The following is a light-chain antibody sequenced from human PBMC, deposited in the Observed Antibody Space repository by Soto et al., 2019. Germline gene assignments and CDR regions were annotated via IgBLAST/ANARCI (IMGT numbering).Light chain of an antibody. V-gene: IGLV1-44*01. Sequence: QSVLTQPPSASGTPGQRVTISCSGSSSNIGSNTVNWYQQLPGTAPKLLFYSSNQRPSGVPDRFSGSKSGTSASLAISGLQSEDEADYYCAAWDDSLNGWVFGGGTKVTVL. J-gene: IGLJ3*02. CDR2: SSN. CDR1: SSNIGSNT. CDR3: AAWDDSLNGWV.